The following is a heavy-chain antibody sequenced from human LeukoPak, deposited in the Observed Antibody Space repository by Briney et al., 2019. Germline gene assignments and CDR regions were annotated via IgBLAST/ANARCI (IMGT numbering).Heavy chain of an antibody. J-gene: IGHJ4*02. V-gene: IGHV3-21*01. CDR2: ITGSGGFK. CDR1: GFTFNNYG. D-gene: IGHD2-15*01. CDR3: ARDRGRYCSGGSCHFEPGY. Sequence: PGGSLRLSCAASGFTFNNYGMNWVRQAPGKGLEWVSSITGSGGFKYYADSLKGRFTISRDNAKNSLYLQMNSLRAEDTAIYYCARDRGRYCSGGSCHFEPGYWGQGTLVTVSS.